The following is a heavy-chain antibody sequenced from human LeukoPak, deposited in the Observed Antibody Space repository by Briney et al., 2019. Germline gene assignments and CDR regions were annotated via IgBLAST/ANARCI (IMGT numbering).Heavy chain of an antibody. Sequence: PGGSLRLSCAASGFTFSTYAMSWVRQAPRKGLEWVSGISGSGSGGKTFYADSVKDRFTISRDNSKNTLYLQMNGLRAEDTALYYGVKENSGSYSATPFRTWGQGTLVTVSP. V-gene: IGHV3-23*01. CDR2: ISGSGSGGKT. D-gene: IGHD3-10*01. CDR1: GFTFSTYA. CDR3: VKENSGSYSATPFRT. J-gene: IGHJ5*02.